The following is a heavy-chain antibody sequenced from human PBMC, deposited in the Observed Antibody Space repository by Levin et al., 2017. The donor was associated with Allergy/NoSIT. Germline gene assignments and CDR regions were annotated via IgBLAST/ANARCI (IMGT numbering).Heavy chain of an antibody. CDR2: INHSGST. D-gene: IGHD6-19*01. V-gene: IGHV4-34*01. Sequence: SETLSLTCAVYGGSFSGYYWSWIRQPPGKGLEWIGEINHSGSTNYNPSLKSRVTISVDTSKNQFSLKLSSVTAADTAVYYCARVPSGWYPPHYFDYWGQGTLVTVSS. CDR3: ARVPSGWYPPHYFDY. J-gene: IGHJ4*02. CDR1: GGSFSGYY.